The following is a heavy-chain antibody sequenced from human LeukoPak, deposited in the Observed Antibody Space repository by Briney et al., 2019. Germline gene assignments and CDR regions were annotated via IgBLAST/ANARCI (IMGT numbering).Heavy chain of an antibody. CDR2: IWYNGSNK. D-gene: IGHD4-17*01. J-gene: IGHJ5*02. CDR1: GFTFSSFA. V-gene: IGHV3-33*01. CDR3: SRGGYGDYNNWFDP. Sequence: GGSLRLSCAASGFTFSSFAMHWVXQAPGXGLEWVADIWYNGSNKYYAESVKGRFTISRDNSKNTLYLQMNSLRAEDTAVYYCSRGGYGDYNNWFDPWGQGTLVIVSS.